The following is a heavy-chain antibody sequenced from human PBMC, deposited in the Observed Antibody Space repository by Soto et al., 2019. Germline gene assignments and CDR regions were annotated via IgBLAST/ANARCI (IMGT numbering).Heavy chain of an antibody. D-gene: IGHD3-10*01. J-gene: IGHJ1*01. CDR3: AKGPPSMVRGVIPAEYFQH. Sequence: GESLRSSWRGVGYSFTSCWIAWVRQMPGKGMEWMGIIYPGDSDTRYSPSFQGQVTISADKSISTAYLQMNSLRAEDTAVYYCAKGPPSMVRGVIPAEYFQHWGQGTLVTVSS. V-gene: IGHV5-51*01. CDR2: IYPGDSDT. CDR1: GYSFTSCW.